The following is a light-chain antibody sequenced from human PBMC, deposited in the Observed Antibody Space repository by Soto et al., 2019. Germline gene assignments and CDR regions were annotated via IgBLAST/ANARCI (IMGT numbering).Light chain of an antibody. CDR2: AAT. CDR3: QQANSFPLT. Sequence: DIQMTQSPSYVSASVGDRVSITCRASQDIRSWLAWYQQRPGKAPKLLIYAATILQSGVPSRFSGSGSATAFTLTISNLQPEDFASYFCQQANSFPLTFGGGTKVDIK. V-gene: IGKV1-12*01. CDR1: QDIRSW. J-gene: IGKJ4*01.